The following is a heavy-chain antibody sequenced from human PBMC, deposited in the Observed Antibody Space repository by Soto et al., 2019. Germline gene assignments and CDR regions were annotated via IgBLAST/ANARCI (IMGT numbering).Heavy chain of an antibody. CDR2: IYYSGST. Sequence: PSETLSLTCTVSGGSISSSSYYWGWIRQPPGKGLEWIGSIYYSGSTYYNPSLKSRVTISVDTSKHQFSLKLSSVTAADTAVYYCARHQGGDGDKNVFDMWGQGTTVTVSS. V-gene: IGHV4-39*01. J-gene: IGHJ3*02. D-gene: IGHD4-17*01. CDR3: ARHQGGDGDKNVFDM. CDR1: GGSISSSSYY.